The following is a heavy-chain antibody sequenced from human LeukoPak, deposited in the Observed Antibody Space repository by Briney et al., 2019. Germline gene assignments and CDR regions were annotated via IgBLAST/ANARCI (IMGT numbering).Heavy chain of an antibody. CDR3: AKDGGQGADY. Sequence: GGSLRLSCAASGFSFRSYGMHWVRQAPGKGLEWVAFIRYDGSNKYYADSVKGRFTLSRDNSKNTLYLQMNSLRAEDMAVYYCAKDGGQGADYWGQGTLVTVSS. J-gene: IGHJ4*02. V-gene: IGHV3-30*02. CDR1: GFSFRSYG. D-gene: IGHD3-16*01. CDR2: IRYDGSNK.